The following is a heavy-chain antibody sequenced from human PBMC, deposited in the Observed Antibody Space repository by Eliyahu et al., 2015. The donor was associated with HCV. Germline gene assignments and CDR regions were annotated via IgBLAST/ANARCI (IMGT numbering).Heavy chain of an antibody. Sequence: VQLVQSGAEVKKPGSSVKVSCKASGXTFTTYTXSWMRQAXGHGEWLVWMGGITPIFGTARXAEKFQGRATITADESTSTAYMELSSLKSEDTAIYYCALEGGTSGPRWFDPWGQGTLVTVSS. CDR1: GXTFTTYT. D-gene: IGHD2-15*01. CDR3: ALEGGTSGPRWFDP. CDR2: ITPIFGTA. V-gene: IGHV1-69*01. J-gene: IGHJ5*02.